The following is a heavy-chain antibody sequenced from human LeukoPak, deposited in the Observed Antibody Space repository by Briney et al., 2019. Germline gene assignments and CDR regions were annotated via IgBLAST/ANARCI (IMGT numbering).Heavy chain of an antibody. J-gene: IGHJ4*02. V-gene: IGHV3-33*01. CDR3: AREKYSYGSNDFDY. Sequence: PGRSLRLSCAASGFTFSSYGMHWVRQAPGKGLEWVAVIWYDGSNKYYADSVKGRFTISRDNSKNTLYLQMNSLRAEDTAVYYYAREKYSYGSNDFDYWGQGTLVTVSS. CDR1: GFTFSSYG. CDR2: IWYDGSNK. D-gene: IGHD5-18*01.